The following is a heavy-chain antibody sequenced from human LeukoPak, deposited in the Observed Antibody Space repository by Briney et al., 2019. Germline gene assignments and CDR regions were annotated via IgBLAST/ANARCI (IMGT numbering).Heavy chain of an antibody. V-gene: IGHV5-51*01. J-gene: IGHJ3*02. CDR1: GYSFISSW. D-gene: IGHD1-1*01. CDR2: IYPGDSNT. Sequence: GESLKISCKGSGYSFISSWIAWVRQMPGKGLEWMGLIYPGDSNTRYSSSFQGQVTISADRSINAAYLQWSSLKASDTAIYYCARQTRDAFDIWGQGTMVTVSS. CDR3: ARQTRDAFDI.